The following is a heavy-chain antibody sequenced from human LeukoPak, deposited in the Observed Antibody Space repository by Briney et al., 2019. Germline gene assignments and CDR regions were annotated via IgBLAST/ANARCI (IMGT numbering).Heavy chain of an antibody. V-gene: IGHV3-74*01. CDR3: ARAGYYRFDY. J-gene: IGHJ4*02. Sequence: GGSLRLSCAASGFTFSSYWMHWVRQAPGEGLVWVSRINPDGSSTTYADSVKGRFTISRDNAENTLYLQMNSLRVEDSAVYYCARAGYYRFDYWGQGTLVTVSS. CDR2: INPDGSST. CDR1: GFTFSSYW. D-gene: IGHD2/OR15-2a*01.